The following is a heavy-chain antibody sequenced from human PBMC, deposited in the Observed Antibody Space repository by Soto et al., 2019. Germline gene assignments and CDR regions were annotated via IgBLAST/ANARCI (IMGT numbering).Heavy chain of an antibody. J-gene: IGHJ4*02. Sequence: QVQLVESGGGVVQPGRSLRLSCAASGFSLSDFAMHWVRQAPGKGLEWVAVISYDGTKKYFADSVKGRFTISRDNSKNTLYLQMNNLRADDTAVYYCAGPGGDYGPYFDYWGQGTLVNVSS. CDR3: AGPGGDYGPYFDY. CDR1: GFSLSDFA. D-gene: IGHD4-17*01. CDR2: ISYDGTKK. V-gene: IGHV3-30-3*01.